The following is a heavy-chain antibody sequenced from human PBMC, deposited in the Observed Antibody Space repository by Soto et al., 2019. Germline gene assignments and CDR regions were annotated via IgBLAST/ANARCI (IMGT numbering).Heavy chain of an antibody. CDR2: ISGSGGST. CDR1: GFTFSSYA. CDR3: AAVVAAMV. V-gene: IGHV3-23*01. D-gene: IGHD2-15*01. Sequence: LRLSFAASGFTFSSYAMSWFRHAPGKGLAWVSAISGSGGSTYYADSVKGRFTISRDNSKNTLYLQMNSLRAEDTAVYYCAAVVAAMVWGQGTLVTVSS. J-gene: IGHJ4*02.